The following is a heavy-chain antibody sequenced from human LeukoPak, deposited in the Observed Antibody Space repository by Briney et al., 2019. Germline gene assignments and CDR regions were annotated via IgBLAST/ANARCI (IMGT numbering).Heavy chain of an antibody. V-gene: IGHV3-53*01. D-gene: IGHD2-8*01. Sequence: PGGSLRLSCAASGLTVSSSYMSWVRQTPGKGLEWVSVIDTGGNIHYADSVKGRFTISRDNSKNTLYLQMNSLRVEDTAIYYCARDHCPDGVCAWGQGTLVTVSS. CDR1: GLTVSSSY. CDR3: ARDHCPDGVCA. J-gene: IGHJ5*02. CDR2: IDTGGNI.